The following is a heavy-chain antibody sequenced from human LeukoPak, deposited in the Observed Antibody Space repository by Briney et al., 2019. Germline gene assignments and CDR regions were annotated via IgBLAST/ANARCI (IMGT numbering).Heavy chain of an antibody. CDR1: GGTFSSYA. CDR2: IIPIFGTA. D-gene: IGHD3-9*01. CDR3: VRHLYYDILTGYYYFDY. V-gene: IGHV1-69*13. Sequence: SVKVSCKASGGTFSSYAISWVRQAPGQGLEWMGGIIPIFGTANYAQKFQGRVTITADESTSTAYMELSSLRSEDTAVYYCVRHLYYDILTGYYYFDYWGQGTLVTVSS. J-gene: IGHJ4*02.